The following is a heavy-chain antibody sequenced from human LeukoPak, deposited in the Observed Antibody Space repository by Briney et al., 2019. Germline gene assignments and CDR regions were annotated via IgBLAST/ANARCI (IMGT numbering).Heavy chain of an antibody. D-gene: IGHD6-19*01. CDR1: GGSISSYY. CDR2: IYYSGST. CDR3: ARDQSSGWLDY. Sequence: SETLSLTCTASGGSISSYYWSWIRQPPGKGLEWIGYIYYSGSTNYNPSLKSRVTISVDTSKNQFSLKLSSVTAADTAVYYCARDQSSGWLDYWGQGTLVTVSS. J-gene: IGHJ4*02. V-gene: IGHV4-59*01.